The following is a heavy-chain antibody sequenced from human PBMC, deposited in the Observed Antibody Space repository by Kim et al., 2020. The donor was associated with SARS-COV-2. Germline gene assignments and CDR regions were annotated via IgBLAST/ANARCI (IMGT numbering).Heavy chain of an antibody. J-gene: IGHJ4*02. Sequence: GGSLRLSCAASGFTFSSYAMSWVRQAPGKGLEWVSAISGSGGSTYYADSVKGRFTISRDNSKNTLYLQMNSLRAEDTAVYYCAKSIIILRLGELSLDYWGQGTLVTVSS. CDR3: AKSIIILRLGELSLDY. D-gene: IGHD3-16*02. CDR2: ISGSGGST. CDR1: GFTFSSYA. V-gene: IGHV3-23*01.